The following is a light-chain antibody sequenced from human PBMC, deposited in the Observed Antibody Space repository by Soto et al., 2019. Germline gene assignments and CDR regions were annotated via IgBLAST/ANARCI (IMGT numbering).Light chain of an antibody. V-gene: IGKV3-15*01. CDR1: QSVSSN. CDR3: QQYNNWPRP. CDR2: GAS. Sequence: EKVMTQSPATLSVSPGERATLSCRASQSVSSNLAWYQQKPGQAPKLLIYGASTRATGIPARVIGSGSGTKFTLTISSLQSKDFAIYYCQQYNNWPRPFGQGTKVEIK. J-gene: IGKJ1*01.